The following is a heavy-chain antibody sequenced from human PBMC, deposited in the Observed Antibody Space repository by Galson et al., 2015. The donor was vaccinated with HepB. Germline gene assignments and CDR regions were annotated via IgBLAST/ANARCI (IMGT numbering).Heavy chain of an antibody. J-gene: IGHJ4*02. CDR3: ARDLGYCSSTSCYAFNSFDY. CDR2: IIPIFGTA. Sequence: SVKVSCKASGGTFSRYAISWVRQAPGQGLEWMGGIIPIFGTANYAQKFQGRVTITADESTSTAYMELSSLRSEDTAVYYCARDLGYCSSTSCYAFNSFDYWGQGTLVTISS. CDR1: GGTFSRYA. V-gene: IGHV1-69*13. D-gene: IGHD2-2*01.